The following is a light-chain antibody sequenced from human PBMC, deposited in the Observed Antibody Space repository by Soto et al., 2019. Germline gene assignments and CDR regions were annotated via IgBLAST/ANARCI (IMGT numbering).Light chain of an antibody. CDR1: SSDVGGYNY. CDR2: EVS. CDR3: SSYTSSSTRV. J-gene: IGLJ1*01. Sequence: QSALTQPASVSGSRGQSITISCTGTSSDVGGYNYVSWYQQHPGKAPKLMIYEVSNRPSGVSNRFSGSKSVNTASLTISGLQAEDEADYYCSSYTSSSTRVFGTGTKVTVL. V-gene: IGLV2-14*01.